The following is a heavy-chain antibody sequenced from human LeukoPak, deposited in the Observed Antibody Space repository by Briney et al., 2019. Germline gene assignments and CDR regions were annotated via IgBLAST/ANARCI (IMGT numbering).Heavy chain of an antibody. CDR1: GFSISSSNKY. CDR2: LSYSGSA. V-gene: IGHV4-39*01. J-gene: IGHJ4*02. D-gene: IGHD2-15*01. CDR3: TRQEVGYCSGGSCYAHFDY. Sequence: SETLSLTCTVSGFSISSSNKYWGWIRQPPGRGLEWVGSLSYSGSAYYNSSLKSRVTISVDTSRNQFSLKLISVTAADTAVYYCTRQEVGYCSGGSCYAHFDYWGRETLVTVSS.